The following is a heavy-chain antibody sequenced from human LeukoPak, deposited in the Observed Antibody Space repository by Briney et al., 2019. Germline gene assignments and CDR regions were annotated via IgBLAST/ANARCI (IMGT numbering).Heavy chain of an antibody. J-gene: IGHJ3*02. CDR2: IYPGDSDT. V-gene: IGHV5-51*01. CDR3: ARRFTIFGVVIYDAFDI. D-gene: IGHD3-3*01. Sequence: GESLKISCKGSGYSFTSHWIGWARQMPGKGLEWMGIIYPGDSDTRYSPPFQGQVTISADKSISTAYLQWSSLKASDTAMYYCARRFTIFGVVIYDAFDIWGQGTMVTVSS. CDR1: GYSFTSHW.